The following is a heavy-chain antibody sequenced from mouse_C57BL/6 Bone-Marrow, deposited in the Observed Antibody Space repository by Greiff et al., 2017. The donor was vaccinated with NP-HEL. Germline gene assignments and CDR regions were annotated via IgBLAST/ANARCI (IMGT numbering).Heavy chain of an antibody. CDR3: ASYYGSSER. CDR1: GYTFTSYG. D-gene: IGHD1-1*01. V-gene: IGHV1-81*01. J-gene: IGHJ3*01. CDR2: IYPRSGNT. Sequence: QVQLKESGAELARPGASVKLSCKASGYTFTSYGISWVKQRTGQGLEWIGEIYPRSGNTYYNEKFKGKATLPADKSSSTAYMELRSLTSEDSAVYFCASYYGSSERWGQGTLVTVSA.